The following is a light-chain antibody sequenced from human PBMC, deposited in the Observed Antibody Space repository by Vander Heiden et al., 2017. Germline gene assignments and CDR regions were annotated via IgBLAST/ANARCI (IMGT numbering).Light chain of an antibody. CDR1: QCLLHRNGYNY. Sequence: DIVMTQSTHPLRVSTGEPPSIPCRSSQCLLHRNGYNYLDWYLQKPGQAPQLLIYGGSNRATGIPDRFSGSGSGTDFTLKISRVEAEDVGVYYCRQDLQTPGAFGQGTKVEIK. CDR3: RQDLQTPGA. CDR2: GGS. J-gene: IGKJ1*01. V-gene: IGKV2-28*01.